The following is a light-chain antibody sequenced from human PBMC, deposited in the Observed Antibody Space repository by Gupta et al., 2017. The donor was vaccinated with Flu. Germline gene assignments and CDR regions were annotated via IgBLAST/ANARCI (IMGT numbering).Light chain of an antibody. CDR3: QQYGSSPRT. CDR2: GAS. Sequence: EIVLTQSPGTLSLSPGARATLSFMASQSVSSSYLAWYQQKPGQSPRLLIYGASSRATGIPDRFSGSGSGTDFTLTISRLEPEDFAVYYCQQYGSSPRTFGQGTKVEIK. V-gene: IGKV3-20*01. CDR1: QSVSSSY. J-gene: IGKJ1*01.